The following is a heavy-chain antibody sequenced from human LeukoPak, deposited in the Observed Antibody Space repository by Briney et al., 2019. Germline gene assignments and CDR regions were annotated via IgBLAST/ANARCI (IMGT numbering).Heavy chain of an antibody. V-gene: IGHV3-9*01. CDR1: GFTFDDYA. Sequence: GRSLRLSCAASGFTFDDYAMHWVRQAPGKGLEWVSGISWNSGSIGYADSVKGRFTISRDNAKNSLYLQMNSLRAEDTAVYYCAREDGVVPAATYYYYYGMDVWGQGTTVTVSS. CDR2: ISWNSGSI. D-gene: IGHD2-2*01. J-gene: IGHJ6*02. CDR3: AREDGVVPAATYYYYYGMDV.